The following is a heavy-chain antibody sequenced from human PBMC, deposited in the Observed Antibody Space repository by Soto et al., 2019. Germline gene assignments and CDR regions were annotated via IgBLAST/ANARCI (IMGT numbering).Heavy chain of an antibody. CDR3: ARRAGAVPGRIDF. J-gene: IGHJ4*02. CDR1: GDSISSYY. V-gene: IGHV4-59*08. Sequence: HVQLQESGPGLVKPSETLSLICTVSGDSISSYYWSWIRQPPGKGLEWIGFIYYTGSTNYNPSLKSRVTISVDTSKNQLSLKLSSVTAADMAVYYCARRAGAVPGRIDFWGQGTLVTVSS. D-gene: IGHD6-19*01. CDR2: IYYTGST.